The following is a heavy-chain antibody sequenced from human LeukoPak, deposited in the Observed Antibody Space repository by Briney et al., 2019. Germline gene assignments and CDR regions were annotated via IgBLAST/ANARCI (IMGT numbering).Heavy chain of an antibody. J-gene: IGHJ4*02. V-gene: IGHV5-51*01. CDR2: IYPSDSDT. Sequence: GESLKISCKGSGYNFATYWIDWVRQMPGRGLEWVGIIYPSDSDTRYSPSFQGQVTISADKSISTAYLQWSSLKASDTAMYYCARLMEDVVVLHYWGQGTLVTVSS. D-gene: IGHD2/OR15-2a*01. CDR1: GYNFATYW. CDR3: ARLMEDVVVLHY.